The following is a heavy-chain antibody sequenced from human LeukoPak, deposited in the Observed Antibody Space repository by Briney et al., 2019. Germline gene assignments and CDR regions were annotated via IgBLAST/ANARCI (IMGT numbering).Heavy chain of an antibody. CDR3: AREGYYYDMRRAFDI. CDR2: ISSSSSYI. V-gene: IGHV3-21*04. Sequence: PGGSPRLSCAASGFTFSSYSMNWVRQAPGKGLEWVSSISSSSSYIYYADSVKGRFTISRDNAKNSLYLQMNSLRAEDTALYYCAREGYYYDMRRAFDIWGQGTMVTVSS. D-gene: IGHD3-22*01. CDR1: GFTFSSYS. J-gene: IGHJ3*02.